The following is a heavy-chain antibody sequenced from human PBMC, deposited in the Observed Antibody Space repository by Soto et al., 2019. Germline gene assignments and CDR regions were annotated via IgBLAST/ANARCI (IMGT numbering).Heavy chain of an antibody. CDR3: ARAHDYGDYSWYFDY. J-gene: IGHJ4*02. D-gene: IGHD4-17*01. V-gene: IGHV1-69*02. CDR2: IIPILGIA. CDR1: GGTFSSYT. Sequence: QVQLVQSGAEVKKPGSSVKVSCKASGGTFSSYTISWVRQAPGQGLEWMGRIIPILGIANYAQKFQGRVTITADKSTSTAYMELSSLRSEDTAVYYCARAHDYGDYSWYFDYWGQGTLVTFSS.